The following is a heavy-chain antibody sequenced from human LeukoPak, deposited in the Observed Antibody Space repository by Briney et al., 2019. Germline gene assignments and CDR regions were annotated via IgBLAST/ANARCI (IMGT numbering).Heavy chain of an antibody. J-gene: IGHJ3*02. CDR1: GGSISSYY. Sequence: SETLSLTCTVSGGSISSYYWSWIRQPPGKGLEWIGYIYYSGSTNYNPSLKSQVTISVDTSKNQFSLKLSSVTAADTAVYYCARDDYGGNSDDAFDIWGQGTMVTVSS. D-gene: IGHD4-23*01. CDR2: IYYSGST. V-gene: IGHV4-59*01. CDR3: ARDDYGGNSDDAFDI.